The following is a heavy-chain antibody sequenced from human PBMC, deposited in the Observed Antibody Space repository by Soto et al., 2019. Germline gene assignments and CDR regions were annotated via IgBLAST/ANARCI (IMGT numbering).Heavy chain of an antibody. V-gene: IGHV1-18*04. CDR3: ARGGYSSGYHY. J-gene: IGHJ4*02. CDR2: TTASNPHT. CDR1: GYTFTSFD. D-gene: IGHD3-22*01. Sequence: QVQLLQSGTEVKEPGASVKVSCKASGYTFTSFDISWVRQAPGQGLDWVGWTTASNPHTNYAQKLQCRVIMTTDTSTTTAYMERRSLRSDDTAIYYGARGGYSSGYHYWGQGALVTVSS.